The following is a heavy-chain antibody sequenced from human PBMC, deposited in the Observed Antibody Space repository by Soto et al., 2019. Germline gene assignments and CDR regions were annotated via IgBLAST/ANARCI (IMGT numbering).Heavy chain of an antibody. V-gene: IGHV1-69*01. D-gene: IGHD2-15*01. CDR1: GGTFSSYA. CDR2: IIPIFGTA. Sequence: QVQLVQSGAEVKKPGSSVKVSCKASGGTFSSYAISWVRQAPGQGLEWMGGIIPIFGTANYAQKFQGRVTITADESTSTAYMELSSLRSEDTAVYYCARRHCSGGSCYRYYGMDVWGQGTTVTVSS. CDR3: ARRHCSGGSCYRYYGMDV. J-gene: IGHJ6*02.